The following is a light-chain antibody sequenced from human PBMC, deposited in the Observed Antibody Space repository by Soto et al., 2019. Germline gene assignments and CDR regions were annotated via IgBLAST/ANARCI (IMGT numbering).Light chain of an antibody. CDR3: SSYAGTYTFLV. Sequence: QSALTQPRSVSGSPGQSVTISCTGTNNDAGGYSYVSWYQQHPGKAPKLMIYDVSKRPSGVPDRFSGSKSGNTASLTISGLQAEDEGDYYCSSYAGTYTFLVFGTGTKLTVL. J-gene: IGLJ1*01. CDR1: NNDAGGYSY. CDR2: DVS. V-gene: IGLV2-11*01.